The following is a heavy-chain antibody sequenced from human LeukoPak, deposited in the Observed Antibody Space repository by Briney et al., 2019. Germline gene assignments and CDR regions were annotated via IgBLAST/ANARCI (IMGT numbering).Heavy chain of an antibody. Sequence: EGSLRLSCAASGFTFSDYYMSWIRQAPGKGLEWVSYISSSGSTIYYADSVNGRFTISRDNAKNSLYLQMSSLRAKDTAVYYCARDAEGYGDYPLSWFDPWGQGTLVTVSS. CDR1: GFTFSDYY. D-gene: IGHD4-17*01. V-gene: IGHV3-11*04. J-gene: IGHJ5*02. CDR3: ARDAEGYGDYPLSWFDP. CDR2: ISSSGSTI.